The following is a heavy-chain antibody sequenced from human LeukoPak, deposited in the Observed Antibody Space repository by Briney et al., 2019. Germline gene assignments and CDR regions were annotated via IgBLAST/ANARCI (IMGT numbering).Heavy chain of an antibody. V-gene: IGHV3-7*01. Sequence: GGSLRLSCATSGFTFRDYWMSWARQAPGKGLEWVANINQDGSAKYYVDSVKGRFAISRDNAKNSLYLQMNSLRAEDTAVYYCTRRKFYSDYDPFDYWGQGTLVTVSS. J-gene: IGHJ4*02. CDR1: GFTFRDYW. D-gene: IGHD5-12*01. CDR2: INQDGSAK. CDR3: TRRKFYSDYDPFDY.